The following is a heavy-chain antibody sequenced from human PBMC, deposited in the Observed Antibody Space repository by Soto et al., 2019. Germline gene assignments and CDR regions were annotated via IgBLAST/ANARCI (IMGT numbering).Heavy chain of an antibody. D-gene: IGHD3-10*01. CDR1: GFTFSNYW. V-gene: IGHV3-74*01. CDR2: IKSDGSSI. J-gene: IGHJ4*02. Sequence: GGSLRLSCAASGFTFSNYWMHWVRQAPGKGLVWVSRIKSDGSSISYADSVKGRFTISRDNARNTLYLQMNSLRAEDTAVYYCARGGFSGSGSYVQGDYWGQGTLVTVSS. CDR3: ARGGFSGSGSYVQGDY.